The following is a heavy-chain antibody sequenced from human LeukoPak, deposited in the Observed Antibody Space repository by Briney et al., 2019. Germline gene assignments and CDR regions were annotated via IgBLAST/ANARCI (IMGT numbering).Heavy chain of an antibody. D-gene: IGHD3-10*01. CDR3: ARDGANKVRGVHYYYMDV. J-gene: IGHJ6*03. CDR1: GYTFSGYY. CDR2: INPNSGDT. V-gene: IGHV1-2*06. Sequence: ASVKVSCKDSGYTFSGYYMHWVRQAPRQGVEWMGRINPNSGDTNYAQKFQGRVTMTRDTSIGTAYMEMSSLTSDDTAVYYCARDGANKVRGVHYYYMDVWGKGTTVTVSS.